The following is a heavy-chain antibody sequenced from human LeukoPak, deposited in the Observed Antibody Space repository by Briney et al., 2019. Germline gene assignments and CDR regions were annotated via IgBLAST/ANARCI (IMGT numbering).Heavy chain of an antibody. CDR3: ARANSLYCSSTTCLFDY. D-gene: IGHD2-2*01. CDR2: INPNSGDT. Sequence: ASVKVSCKASGYTFTDYYLHWVRQAPGQGCEWMGWINPNSGDTNYAQKFQGRVTMTRDTSISTAHMEMSRLRSDDTAVYYCARANSLYCSSTTCLFDYWGQGTLVTVSS. J-gene: IGHJ4*02. V-gene: IGHV1-2*02. CDR1: GYTFTDYY.